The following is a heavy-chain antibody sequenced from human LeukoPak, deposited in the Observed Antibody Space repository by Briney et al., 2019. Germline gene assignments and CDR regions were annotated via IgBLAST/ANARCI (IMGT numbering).Heavy chain of an antibody. Sequence: GDSLRLSCAASGFTSSGYAVHWVRQGPGKGLDWVAVISFDGSDQYYADSVKGRFAISRDNSQNTVSLHMNSLKTEDTAVYFCARLSRSGATYFYYGMGVWGQGTTVIVTS. CDR3: ARLSRSGATYFYYGMGV. V-gene: IGHV3-30*09. CDR1: GFTSSGYA. CDR2: ISFDGSDQ. D-gene: IGHD3-22*01. J-gene: IGHJ6*02.